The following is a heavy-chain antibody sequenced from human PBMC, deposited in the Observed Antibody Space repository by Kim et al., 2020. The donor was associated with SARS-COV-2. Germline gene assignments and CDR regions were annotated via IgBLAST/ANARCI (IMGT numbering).Heavy chain of an antibody. CDR3: ARMASSSWKAYYYYGMDV. V-gene: IGHV4-59*01. J-gene: IGHJ6*02. D-gene: IGHD6-13*01. Sequence: KSRVTISVDTSKNQFSLKLSSVTAADTAVYYCARMASSSWKAYYYYGMDVWGQGTTVTVSS.